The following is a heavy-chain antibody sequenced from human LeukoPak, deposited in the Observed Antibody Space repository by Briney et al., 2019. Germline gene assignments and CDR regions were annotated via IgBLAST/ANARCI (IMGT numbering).Heavy chain of an antibody. CDR1: GFTFSSYS. CDR3: ARDCLSCSGGR. Sequence: GGCLSLACAASGFTFSSYSMNCVSHAPGKGLEWVLYISSSSSIIYYAECVDGRFTISRDNTKYSLYLQMNSLRDEDAAVYYCARDCLSCSGGRWGQGTLVTVSS. V-gene: IGHV3-48*02. D-gene: IGHD2-15*01. J-gene: IGHJ4*02. CDR2: ISSSSSII.